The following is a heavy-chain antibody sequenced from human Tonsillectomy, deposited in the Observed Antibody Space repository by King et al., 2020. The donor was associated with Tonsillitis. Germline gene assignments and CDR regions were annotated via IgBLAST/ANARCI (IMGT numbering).Heavy chain of an antibody. CDR2: IRYDGSNK. Sequence: VQLVESGGGVVQPGGSLRLSCAASGFTFSSYGMHWVRQAPGKGLEWVAFIRYDGSNKYYADSVKGRFTISRDNSKNTLYLQMNSLRAEDTAVYYCAKSKMGYSYGSKWDSMDVWGQGTTVTVSS. J-gene: IGHJ6*02. D-gene: IGHD5-18*01. CDR1: GFTFSSYG. V-gene: IGHV3-30*02. CDR3: AKSKMGYSYGSKWDSMDV.